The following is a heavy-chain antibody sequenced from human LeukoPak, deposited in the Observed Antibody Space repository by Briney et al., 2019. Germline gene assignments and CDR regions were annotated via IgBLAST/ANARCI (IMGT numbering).Heavy chain of an antibody. Sequence: PGGSLRLSCAASGFTFSSYGMHWVRQAPGKGLEWVAVISYDGSNKYYADSVKGRFTISRDNSKNTLYLQMNSLGAEDTAVYYCAKGGLFDSSGSDFDYWGQGTLVTVSS. CDR3: AKGGLFDSSGSDFDY. V-gene: IGHV3-30*18. J-gene: IGHJ4*02. CDR1: GFTFSSYG. CDR2: ISYDGSNK. D-gene: IGHD3-22*01.